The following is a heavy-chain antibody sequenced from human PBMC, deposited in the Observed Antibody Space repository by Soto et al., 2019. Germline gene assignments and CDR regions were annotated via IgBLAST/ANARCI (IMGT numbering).Heavy chain of an antibody. J-gene: IGHJ4*02. Sequence: GGSLRLSCAASGFTFSDSYMSWIRQAPGKGLEWISYITFSGNTVYYADSLKGRFTISRDNAKNSLYLQMNSLRAEDTAVYYCARDPQDYSNYAGMFDYWGQGTLVTVSS. V-gene: IGHV3-11*04. D-gene: IGHD4-4*01. CDR3: ARDPQDYSNYAGMFDY. CDR1: GFTFSDSY. CDR2: ITFSGNTV.